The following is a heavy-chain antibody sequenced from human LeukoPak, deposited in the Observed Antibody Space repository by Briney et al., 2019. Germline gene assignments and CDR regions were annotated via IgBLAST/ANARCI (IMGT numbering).Heavy chain of an antibody. Sequence: LGESLKISCKGSGYIFTKKWIGWVRQMPGKGLERMGIVYPHDSDIRYSPSFQGQVTISVDKSISTAYLQWSSLKASDTAMYYCARALIYDSSGYYLDYWGQGTLVTVSS. CDR2: VYPHDSDI. CDR3: ARALIYDSSGYYLDY. V-gene: IGHV5-51*01. J-gene: IGHJ4*02. D-gene: IGHD3-22*01. CDR1: GYIFTKKW.